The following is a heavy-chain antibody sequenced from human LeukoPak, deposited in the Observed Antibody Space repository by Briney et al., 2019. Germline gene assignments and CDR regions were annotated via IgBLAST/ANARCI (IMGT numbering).Heavy chain of an antibody. CDR1: GGSISSYY. CDR2: IFYNGST. J-gene: IGHJ4*02. Sequence: SETLSLTCTVSGGSISSYYWSWIRQPPGKGLEWIGYIFYNGSTHYNPSLKSRVTISLDTSKNQFSLKLASVTAADKAVYYCAREGGGYGGDFDYWGQGTLVTVSS. D-gene: IGHD1-26*01. CDR3: AREGGGYGGDFDY. V-gene: IGHV4-59*01.